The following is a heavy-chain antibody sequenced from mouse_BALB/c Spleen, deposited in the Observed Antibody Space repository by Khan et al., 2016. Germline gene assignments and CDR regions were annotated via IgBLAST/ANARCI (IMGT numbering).Heavy chain of an antibody. CDR2: ISYSGST. CDR3: ARPYYYGSSYDYFDY. V-gene: IGHV3-2*02. D-gene: IGHD1-1*01. CDR1: GYSITSDYA. J-gene: IGHJ2*01. Sequence: EVQLQESGPGLVKPSQSLSLTCTVTGYSITSDYAWNWIRQFPGNKLEWMGYISYSGSTSYNPSLKSRISITRDTSKNQFFLQLNSVTTEDTATYYCARPYYYGSSYDYFDYWGQGTTLTVSS.